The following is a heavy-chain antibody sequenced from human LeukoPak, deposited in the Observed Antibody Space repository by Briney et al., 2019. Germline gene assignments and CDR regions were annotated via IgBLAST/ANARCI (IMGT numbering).Heavy chain of an antibody. CDR3: ATITSMRVVLIS. D-gene: IGHD3-22*01. J-gene: IGHJ1*01. Sequence: GGSLRLSCAASGFTFSSFDMTWVRQAPGKGLEWVSTISVSATNTYYADSVKGRFTISRDNSKSTLYLQMNSLRADDTAVYYCATITSMRVVLISWGQGTLVTVSS. CDR2: ISVSATNT. CDR1: GFTFSSFD. V-gene: IGHV3-23*01.